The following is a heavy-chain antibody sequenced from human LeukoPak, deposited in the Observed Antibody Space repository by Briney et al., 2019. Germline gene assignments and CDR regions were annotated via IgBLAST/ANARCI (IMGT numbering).Heavy chain of an antibody. CDR1: GGSISSYY. Sequence: SETLSLTCTVSGGSISSYYWSWIRQPPGKGLEWIGYISYSGSTNYNPSLKSRVTISVDTSKNQFSLKLNSVTAADTAVYYCARQPTVNYFDYWGQGTLVTVSS. CDR2: ISYSGST. J-gene: IGHJ4*02. CDR3: ARQPTVNYFDY. D-gene: IGHD4-11*01. V-gene: IGHV4-59*08.